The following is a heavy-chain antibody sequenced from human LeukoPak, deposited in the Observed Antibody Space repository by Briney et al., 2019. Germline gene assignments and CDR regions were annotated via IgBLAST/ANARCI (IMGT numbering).Heavy chain of an antibody. Sequence: PGGSLRLSCGASGFTFSSYTMNWVRQAPGKGLEWVSYISSSGSTIYYADSVKGRFTISRDNAKNSLYLQMNSLRAEDTAVYYCARSLNYDILTGYSHLDYWGQGTLVTVSS. D-gene: IGHD3-9*01. CDR2: ISSSGSTI. CDR1: GFTFSSYT. V-gene: IGHV3-48*03. CDR3: ARSLNYDILTGYSHLDY. J-gene: IGHJ4*02.